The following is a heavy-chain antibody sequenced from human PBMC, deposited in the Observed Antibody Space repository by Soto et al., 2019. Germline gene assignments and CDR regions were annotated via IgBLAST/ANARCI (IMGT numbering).Heavy chain of an antibody. J-gene: IGHJ4*02. V-gene: IGHV2-5*02. CDR1: GFSLSTRGVG. CDR2: IYWDDDK. D-gene: IGHD3-22*01. Sequence: QITLKESGPTLVKPTETLTLTCSFSGFSLSTRGVGVGWIRQSPGKALEWLALIYWDDDKRYRPSLKSRLIITKDSSKIQVVLTMTDLDPVDTATYYCAHRPYSYDITGYCTFDSWGQGTLVTVSS. CDR3: AHRPYSYDITGYCTFDS.